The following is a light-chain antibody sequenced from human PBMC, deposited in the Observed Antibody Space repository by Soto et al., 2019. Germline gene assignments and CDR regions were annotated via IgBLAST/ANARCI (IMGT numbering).Light chain of an antibody. J-gene: IGKJ2*01. V-gene: IGKV1-5*03. CDR2: KAS. CDR1: QTISSW. CDR3: QQGHSTPYT. Sequence: DIQMTQSPSTLSGSVGDRVTITSRASQTISSWLAWYQQKPGNAPKLLIYKASTLKSGVPSRFSGSGSGTEFTLTMSGLQPEDFATYYCQQGHSTPYTFGQGTKVDIK.